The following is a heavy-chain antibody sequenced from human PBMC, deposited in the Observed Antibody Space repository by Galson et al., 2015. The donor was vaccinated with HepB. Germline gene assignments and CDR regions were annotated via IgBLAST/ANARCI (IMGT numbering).Heavy chain of an antibody. CDR3: ARAKKSYGDYGGGWYFDL. J-gene: IGHJ2*01. Sequence: SVKVSCKASGSTFTSYYMHWVRQAPGQGLEWVGIINPSGGSTSYAQKFQGRVTMTRDTSMSTVYMELSSLRSEDTAVYYCARAKKSYGDYGGGWYFDLWGRGTLVTVSS. V-gene: IGHV1-46*03. CDR1: GSTFTSYY. D-gene: IGHD4-17*01. CDR2: INPSGGST.